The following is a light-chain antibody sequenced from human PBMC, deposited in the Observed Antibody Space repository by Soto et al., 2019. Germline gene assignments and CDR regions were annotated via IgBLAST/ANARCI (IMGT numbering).Light chain of an antibody. J-gene: IGKJ1*01. Sequence: DIQMTQSPSTLSASVGDRVTITCRASQSISSWFACYQQKPGKAPKLLIYKASSLESGVPSRFSGSGSGTEFTLTISSLQPDDFATYYCQHYNSYSEAFGQGTKVDIK. CDR1: QSISSW. CDR3: QHYNSYSEA. CDR2: KAS. V-gene: IGKV1-5*03.